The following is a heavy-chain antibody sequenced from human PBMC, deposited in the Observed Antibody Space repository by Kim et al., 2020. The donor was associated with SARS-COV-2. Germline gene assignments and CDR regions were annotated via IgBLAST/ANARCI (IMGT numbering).Heavy chain of an antibody. D-gene: IGHD3-3*01. V-gene: IGHV3-21*01. Sequence: GGSLRLSCAASGFTFSSYSMNWVRQAPGKGLEWVSSISSSSYIYYADSVKGRFTISRDNAKNSLYLQMNSLRAEDTAVYYCARDGGGAIFGVVIIEGFDYWGQGTLVTVSS. J-gene: IGHJ4*02. CDR1: GFTFSSYS. CDR3: ARDGGGAIFGVVIIEGFDY. CDR2: ISSSSYI.